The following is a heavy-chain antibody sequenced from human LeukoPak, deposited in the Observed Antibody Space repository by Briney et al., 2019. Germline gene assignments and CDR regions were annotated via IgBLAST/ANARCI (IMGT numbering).Heavy chain of an antibody. CDR2: ISSSSNYI. CDR1: GFTFTSYT. V-gene: IGHV3-21*01. Sequence: GSLRLSCAASGFTFTSYTMNWVRQAPGKGLEWVSSISSSSNYIYYADSVKGRFTISRDNAKNSLYLQMNSLRAEDTAVYYCARDPLSTTVVSSGMDVWGQGTTVTVSS. CDR3: ARDPLSTTVVSSGMDV. J-gene: IGHJ6*02. D-gene: IGHD4-23*01.